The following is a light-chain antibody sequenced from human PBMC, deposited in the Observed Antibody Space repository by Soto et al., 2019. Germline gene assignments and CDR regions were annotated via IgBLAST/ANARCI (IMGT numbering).Light chain of an antibody. J-gene: IGLJ1*01. CDR2: NVY. Sequence: QSVLTQPASVSGSPGQSITISCTGTSSDVGAYNFVSWHQQHPGKAPKLMIYNVYHRPSGISYRFSGSKCGNTASLTISGLQGEDEADYYCSAYTVSRTYVFGTGTKVTVL. V-gene: IGLV2-14*03. CDR3: SAYTVSRTYV. CDR1: SSDVGAYNF.